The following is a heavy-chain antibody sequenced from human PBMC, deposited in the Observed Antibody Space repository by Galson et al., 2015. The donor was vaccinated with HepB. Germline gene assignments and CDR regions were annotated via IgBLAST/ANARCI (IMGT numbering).Heavy chain of an antibody. J-gene: IGHJ3*02. CDR3: AREDIVASDAFDI. CDR2: INPSGGST. D-gene: IGHD5-12*01. Sequence: SVKVSCKASGYTFTSYYMHWVRQAPGQGLEWMGIINPSGGSTSYAQKFQGRVTMTRDTSTSTVYMELSSLRSEDAAVYYCAREDIVASDAFDIWGQGTMVTVSS. CDR1: GYTFTSYY. V-gene: IGHV1-46*03.